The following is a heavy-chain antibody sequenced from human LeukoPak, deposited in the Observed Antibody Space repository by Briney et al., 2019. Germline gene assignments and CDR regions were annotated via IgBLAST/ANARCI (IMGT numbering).Heavy chain of an antibody. Sequence: GASVKVSCKPFGDTFSYHSISWVRQAPGQGLQWLGGIIPIFGTANYAQKFQGRVTMTRDMSTSTVYMELSSLRSEDTAVYYCARDRELTMIPGWGDWFDPWGQGTLVTVSS. CDR1: GDTFSYHS. J-gene: IGHJ5*02. CDR3: ARDRELTMIPGWGDWFDP. V-gene: IGHV1-69*05. CDR2: IIPIFGTA. D-gene: IGHD3-22*01.